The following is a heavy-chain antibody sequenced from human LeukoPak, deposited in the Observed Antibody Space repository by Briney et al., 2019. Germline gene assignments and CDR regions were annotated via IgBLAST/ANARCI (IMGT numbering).Heavy chain of an antibody. V-gene: IGHV3-23*01. J-gene: IGHJ4*02. Sequence: GGSLRLSCAASGFTFSTYAMSWVRQAPGEGLEWVSAISGSGGSTYYADSVKGRFTISRDNSKNTLYLQMNSLRAEDTAVYYCAKEGYDSKGTGYFDYWGQGTLVTVSS. CDR3: AKEGYDSKGTGYFDY. D-gene: IGHD3-22*01. CDR2: ISGSGGST. CDR1: GFTFSTYA.